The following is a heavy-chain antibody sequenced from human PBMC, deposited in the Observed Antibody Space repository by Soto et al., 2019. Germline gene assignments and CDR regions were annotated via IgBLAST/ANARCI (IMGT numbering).Heavy chain of an antibody. CDR3: ARDRSGWTVVMDV. J-gene: IGHJ6*02. Sequence: QVQLVESGGGLVKPGGSLRLSCAASGFTFSDYYMSWIRQTPGKGLEWVSYISSTSSYTNYADSVRGRFTISRDNAKNSLYLQMNSLRAEDTAVYYCARDRSGWTVVMDVWGQGTTVTVSS. V-gene: IGHV3-11*05. D-gene: IGHD6-19*01. CDR2: ISSTSSYT. CDR1: GFTFSDYY.